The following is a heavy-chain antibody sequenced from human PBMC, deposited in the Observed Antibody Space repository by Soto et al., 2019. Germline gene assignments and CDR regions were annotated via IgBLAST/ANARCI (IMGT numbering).Heavy chain of an antibody. D-gene: IGHD1-26*01. CDR2: ISGSGGST. Sequence: EVQLLESGGGLVQPGGSLRLSCAASGFTFSSYAMSWVRQAPGKGLEWVSAISGSGGSTYYADSVKGRFTISRDNSKNTLYLQMNSLRAEDTAVYYCARNREEMGAYPTAWFDPWGQGTLVTVSS. V-gene: IGHV3-23*01. CDR3: ARNREEMGAYPTAWFDP. CDR1: GFTFSSYA. J-gene: IGHJ5*02.